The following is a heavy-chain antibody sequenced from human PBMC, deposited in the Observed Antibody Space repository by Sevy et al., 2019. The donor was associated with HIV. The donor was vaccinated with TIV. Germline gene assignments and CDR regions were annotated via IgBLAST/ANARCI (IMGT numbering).Heavy chain of an antibody. CDR3: ARGRRNRDYYDSSGYPDYYYFDY. Sequence: SETLSLTCAAYGGSFSGYYWSWIRQPPGKGLEWIGEINHSGSTNYNPSLKSRVTISVDTSKNQFSLKLSSVTAADTAVYYCARGRRNRDYYDSSGYPDYYYFDYWGQGTLVTVSS. CDR1: GGSFSGYY. CDR2: INHSGST. D-gene: IGHD3-22*01. V-gene: IGHV4-34*01. J-gene: IGHJ4*02.